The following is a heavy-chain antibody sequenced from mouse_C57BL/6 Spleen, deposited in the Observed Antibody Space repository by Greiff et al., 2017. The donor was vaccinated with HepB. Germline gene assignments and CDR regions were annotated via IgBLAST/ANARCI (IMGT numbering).Heavy chain of an antibody. D-gene: IGHD2-1*01. CDR2: IDPNSGGT. CDR3: ARGAYGNYWYFDV. J-gene: IGHJ1*03. Sequence: QVQLQQPGAELVKPGASVKLSCKASGYTFTSYWLHWVKQRPGRGLEWIGRIDPNSGGTKYNEKFKSKATLTVDKPSSTAYMQLSSLTSEDSAVYYCARGAYGNYWYFDVWGTGTTVTVSS. CDR1: GYTFTSYW. V-gene: IGHV1-72*01.